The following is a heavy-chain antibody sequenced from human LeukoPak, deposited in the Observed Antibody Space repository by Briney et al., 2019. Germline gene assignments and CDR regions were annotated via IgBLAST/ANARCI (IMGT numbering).Heavy chain of an antibody. J-gene: IGHJ3*01. CDR2: IYPGDSDT. CDR1: TYSFTKYW. Sequence: GESLKISCKASTYSFTKYWIAWVRQMPGKGLEWMGTIYPGDSDTSYNPPFQGHVTTSADKSTTTSFLQWSSLKASDTAVYYCARRGQSGYSSGPEGLDLWGQGTMVTVSS. V-gene: IGHV5-51*01. CDR3: ARRGQSGYSSGPEGLDL. D-gene: IGHD5-18*01.